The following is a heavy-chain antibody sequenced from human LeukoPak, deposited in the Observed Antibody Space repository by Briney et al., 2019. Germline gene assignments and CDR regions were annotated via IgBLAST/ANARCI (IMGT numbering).Heavy chain of an antibody. CDR3: ARGRYYYDSSGYNYYYYYYMDV. D-gene: IGHD3-22*01. CDR1: GFTFSSYG. Sequence: PGGSLRLSCAASGFTFSSYGMHWVRQAPGKGLEWVAFIRYDGSNKYYADSVKGRFTISRDNSKNTLYLQMNSLRAEDTAVYYCARGRYYYDSSGYNYYYYYYMDVWGKGTTVTVSS. J-gene: IGHJ6*03. V-gene: IGHV3-30*02. CDR2: IRYDGSNK.